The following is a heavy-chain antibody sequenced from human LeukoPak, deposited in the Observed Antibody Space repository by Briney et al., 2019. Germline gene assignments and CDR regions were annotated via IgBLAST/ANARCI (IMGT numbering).Heavy chain of an antibody. CDR3: ARGPHYGSRSDHLDY. J-gene: IGHJ4*02. CDR2: IKQGGSET. V-gene: IGHV3-7*03. D-gene: IGHD3-10*01. CDR1: GFTFSTHW. Sequence: PGGYLRLSCGASGFTFSTHWMNWVRQAPGKGREWVANIKQGGSETNYVGSVKGRFTVSRDDAKNSVYLQVDSLRAEDTAIYYCARGPHYGSRSDHLDYWGQGTLVTVSS.